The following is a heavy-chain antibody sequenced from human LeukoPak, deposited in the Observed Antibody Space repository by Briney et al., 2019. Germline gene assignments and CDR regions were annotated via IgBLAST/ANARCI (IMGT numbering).Heavy chain of an antibody. Sequence: SETLSLTCTVSGGSISSYYWSWIRQPPGKGLEWIGYIYYSGSTNYNPSLKSRVTISVDTSKNQFSLKLSSVTAADTAVYYCARLPRYCSGTTCPNWFDPWGQGTLVTVSS. CDR3: ARLPRYCSGTTCPNWFDP. CDR2: IYYSGST. J-gene: IGHJ5*02. CDR1: GGSISSYY. D-gene: IGHD2-2*01. V-gene: IGHV4-59*12.